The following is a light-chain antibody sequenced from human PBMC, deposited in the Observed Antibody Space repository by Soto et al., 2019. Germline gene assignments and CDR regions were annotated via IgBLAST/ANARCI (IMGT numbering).Light chain of an antibody. J-gene: IGKJ1*01. CDR1: QTIVNY. V-gene: IGKV1-39*01. CDR2: AAS. CDR3: QQIFFPPGT. Sequence: DIQMTQSPSSLSASVGDRVTITCRASQTIVNYLSWYQQKPGKAPKLLIYAASSLHSGVPSRFSASGSGTDFTLTISSLQPEVFATYSCQQIFFPPGTFGQGTKVKIK.